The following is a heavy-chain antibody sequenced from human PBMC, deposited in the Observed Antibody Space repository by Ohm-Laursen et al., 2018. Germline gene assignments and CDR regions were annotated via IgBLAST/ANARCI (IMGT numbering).Heavy chain of an antibody. V-gene: IGHV1-2*02. D-gene: IGHD1-26*01. CDR3: ARAREWELILFT. CDR1: GYTFTGYY. J-gene: IGHJ5*02. CDR2: INPNSGGT. Sequence: AAVKVSCKASGYTFTGYYMHWVRQAPGQGLAGMGWINPNSGGTNYAQKFQGRVTMTRDTSISTAYMELSRLRSDDTAVYYCARAREWELILFTWGQGTLVTVSS.